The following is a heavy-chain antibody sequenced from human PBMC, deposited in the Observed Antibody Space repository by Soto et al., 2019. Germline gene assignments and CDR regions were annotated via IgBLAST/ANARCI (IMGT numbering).Heavy chain of an antibody. CDR3: AREGYCGGECSYAFDI. Sequence: SVKVSCKASGGTFSSYAISWVRQAPGQGLEWMGGIIPIFGTANYAQKFQGRVTITADKSTSTAYMELSSLRSEDTAVYYCAREGYCGGECSYAFDIWGQGTMVTVSS. V-gene: IGHV1-69*06. J-gene: IGHJ3*02. CDR1: GGTFSSYA. D-gene: IGHD2-21*01. CDR2: IIPIFGTA.